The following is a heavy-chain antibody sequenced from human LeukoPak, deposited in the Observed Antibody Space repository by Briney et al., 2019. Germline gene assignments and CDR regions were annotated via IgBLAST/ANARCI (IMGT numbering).Heavy chain of an antibody. CDR1: GFTFSSHG. Sequence: GSLRLSCVASGFTFSSHGVHWVRQAPGKGLEWVGYIYYSGSTNYNPSLKSRVTISVDTSKNQFSLKLSSVTAADTAVYYCARAYQPGACGSAWDYFDYWGEKTLVTVSS. V-gene: IGHV4-59*11. CDR3: ARAYQPGACGSAWDYFDY. J-gene: IGHJ4*02. D-gene: IGHD2-2*01. CDR2: IYYSGST.